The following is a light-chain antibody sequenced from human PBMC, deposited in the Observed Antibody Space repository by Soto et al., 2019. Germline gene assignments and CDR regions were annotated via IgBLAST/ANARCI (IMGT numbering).Light chain of an antibody. J-gene: IGLJ2*01. V-gene: IGLV2-8*01. CDR2: EVS. CDR1: ISDVGGYNY. Sequence: QSALTQPPSASGSPGQSVTISCTGTISDVGGYNYVSWYQQHPGKAPELMIYEVSKRPSGVPHRFSGSKSGNTVSLTVSGLQSQDEADYYCSSYAGNNNVIFGGGTKLTVL. CDR3: SSYAGNNNVI.